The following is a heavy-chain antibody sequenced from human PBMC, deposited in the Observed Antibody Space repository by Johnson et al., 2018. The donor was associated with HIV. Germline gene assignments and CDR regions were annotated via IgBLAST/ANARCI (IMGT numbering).Heavy chain of an antibody. Sequence: QVQLVESGGGVVQPGGSLRLSCAASGFTFRNYAMHWVRQAPGKGLEWVSGITWHGANTGYADSLKVRFTISRDNSKNTLYLQRNSLRGGDTAVYYCARDLGLPENAFDLWGRGTMVTVS. D-gene: IGHD4-11*01. CDR1: GFTFRNYA. CDR3: ARDLGLPENAFDL. CDR2: ITWHGANT. J-gene: IGHJ3*01. V-gene: IGHV3-30*04.